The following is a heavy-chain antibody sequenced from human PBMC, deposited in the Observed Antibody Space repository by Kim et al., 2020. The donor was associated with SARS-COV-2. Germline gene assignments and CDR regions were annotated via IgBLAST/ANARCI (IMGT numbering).Heavy chain of an antibody. D-gene: IGHD3-10*01. CDR2: ISGSGGST. Sequence: GGSLRLSCAASGFTFSGYAMSWVRQAPGKGVEWVSAISGSGGSTYYADSVKGRFTISRDNSKNTLYLQMNSLRAEDTAVYYCAKARGVRGVSYYYYGMDVWGQGTTVTVSS. CDR3: AKARGVRGVSYYYYGMDV. V-gene: IGHV3-23*01. CDR1: GFTFSGYA. J-gene: IGHJ6*02.